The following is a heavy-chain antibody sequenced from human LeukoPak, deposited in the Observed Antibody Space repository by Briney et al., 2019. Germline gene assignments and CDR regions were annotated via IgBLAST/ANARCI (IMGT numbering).Heavy chain of an antibody. CDR1: GFTFSSYW. V-gene: IGHV3-7*01. Sequence: GGSLRLSCAASGFTFSSYWMSWVRRAPGKGLEWVANIKQDGSEKYYVDSVKGRFTISRDNAKNSLYLQMNSLRAEDTAVYYCARVAAGPPADFDYWGQGTLVTVSS. CDR2: IKQDGSEK. CDR3: ARVAAGPPADFDY. J-gene: IGHJ4*02. D-gene: IGHD6-13*01.